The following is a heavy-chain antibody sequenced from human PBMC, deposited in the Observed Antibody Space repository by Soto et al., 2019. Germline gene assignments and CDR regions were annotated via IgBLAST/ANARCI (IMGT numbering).Heavy chain of an antibody. Sequence: PADTLSLTCPVSGGSISRRCYYWIWLRQPPGKGLEWMGYIYYSGSTYHNPSLKSRVTISVDTSKNQFSLKLSSVTAADTAVYYCARSRRVSSSTFDYWGQGTLVTVSS. J-gene: IGHJ4*02. D-gene: IGHD6-6*01. CDR3: ARSRRVSSSTFDY. CDR2: IYYSGST. CDR1: GGSISRRCYY. V-gene: IGHV4-31*03.